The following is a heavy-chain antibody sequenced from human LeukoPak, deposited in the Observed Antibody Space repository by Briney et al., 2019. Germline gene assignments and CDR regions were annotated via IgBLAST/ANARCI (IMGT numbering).Heavy chain of an antibody. J-gene: IGHJ4*02. CDR1: GYTFTSYY. D-gene: IGHD5-18*01. V-gene: IGHV1-46*01. CDR2: INPSGGST. Sequence: ASVKVSCKASGYTFTSYYMHWVRQAPGQWLEWMGIINPSGGSTSYAQKFQGRVTMTRDTSTSTVYMELSSLRSEDTAVYYCARGSHVDTAMALPPDYWGQGTLVTVSS. CDR3: ARGSHVDTAMALPPDY.